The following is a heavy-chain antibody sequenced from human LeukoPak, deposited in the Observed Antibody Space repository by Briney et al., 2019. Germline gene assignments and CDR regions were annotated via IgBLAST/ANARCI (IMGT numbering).Heavy chain of an antibody. Sequence: GASVKVSCKASGYTFTSYGISWVRQAPGQGLEWMGGIIPIFGTANYAQKFQGRVTITADKSTSTAYMELSSLRSEDTAVYYCASTSHSGSSRELVRTQYYFDYWGQGTLVTVSS. D-gene: IGHD1-26*01. CDR3: ASTSHSGSSRELVRTQYYFDY. CDR1: GYTFTSYG. V-gene: IGHV1-69*06. CDR2: IIPIFGTA. J-gene: IGHJ4*02.